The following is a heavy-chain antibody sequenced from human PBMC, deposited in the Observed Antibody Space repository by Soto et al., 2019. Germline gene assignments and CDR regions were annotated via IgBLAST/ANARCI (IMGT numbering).Heavy chain of an antibody. J-gene: IGHJ4*02. D-gene: IGHD5-12*01. Sequence: QVQLVESGGGVVQPGRSLRLSCAASGFTFSSYAMHWVRQAPGKGLEWVAVISYDGSNKYYADSVKGRFTISRDNSKNTLYLQMNSLRAEDTAVYYCARDTVRAATKYTGAIDYWGQGTLVTVSS. CDR1: GFTFSSYA. CDR2: ISYDGSNK. V-gene: IGHV3-30-3*01. CDR3: ARDTVRAATKYTGAIDY.